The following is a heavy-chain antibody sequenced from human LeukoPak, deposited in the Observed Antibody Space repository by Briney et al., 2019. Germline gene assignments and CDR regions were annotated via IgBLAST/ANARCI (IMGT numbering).Heavy chain of an antibody. D-gene: IGHD3-10*01. CDR2: INPNSGGT. CDR1: GYTFTGYY. Sequence: ASVKVSCKASGYTFTGYYMHWVRQAPGQGLEWMGWINPNSGGTNYAPKFQGRVTMTRDTSISTAYMELSRLRSDDTAVYYCAREYGSGTPYYYYGIDVWGQGTTVTVSS. J-gene: IGHJ6*02. V-gene: IGHV1-2*02. CDR3: AREYGSGTPYYYYGIDV.